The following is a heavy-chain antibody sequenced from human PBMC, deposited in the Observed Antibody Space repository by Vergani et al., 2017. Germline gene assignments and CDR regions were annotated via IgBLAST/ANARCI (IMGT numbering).Heavy chain of an antibody. CDR3: ARTPRWAAAGTYFQH. V-gene: IGHV4-59*01. CDR1: GGSISSYY. Sequence: QVQLQESGPGLVKPSETLSLTCTVSGGSISSYYWSWIRQPPGEGLEWVGYIYYSGSTNYNPSLKSRVTISVDTSKNQFSLKLSSVTAADTAVYYCARTPRWAAAGTYFQHWGQGTLVTVSS. D-gene: IGHD6-13*01. CDR2: IYYSGST. J-gene: IGHJ1*01.